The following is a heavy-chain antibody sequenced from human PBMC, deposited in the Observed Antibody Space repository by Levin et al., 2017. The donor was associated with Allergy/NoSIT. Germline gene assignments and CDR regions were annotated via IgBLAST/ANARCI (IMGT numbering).Heavy chain of an antibody. V-gene: IGHV5-51*01. CDR2: IFPGDSDT. J-gene: IGHJ4*02. D-gene: IGHD5-18*01. CDR1: GYSFSNYW. Sequence: GESLKISCQASGYSFSNYWIGWVRQMPGKGLESMGIIFPGDSDTRYSPSFQGQVTISVDKSISTAYLQWSSLRASDTAMYYCVRQGQGYSYVGYRGQGTLVTVSS. CDR3: VRQGQGYSYVGY.